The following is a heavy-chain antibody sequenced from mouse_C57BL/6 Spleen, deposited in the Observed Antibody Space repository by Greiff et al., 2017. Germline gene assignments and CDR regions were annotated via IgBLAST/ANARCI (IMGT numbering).Heavy chain of an antibody. D-gene: IGHD1-1*01. CDR2: ILPGSCST. Sequence: QVQLQQSGAELMKPGASVKLSCKATGYTFTGYWIEWVKKRPGHGLEWIGEILPGSCSTNYNEKFKGKATFTADTSSNTAYMQLSSLTTEDSASYYFARKEGGSSLYYYAMDYWGQGTSVTVSS. CDR3: ARKEGGSSLYYYAMDY. V-gene: IGHV1-9*01. CDR1: GYTFTGYW. J-gene: IGHJ4*01.